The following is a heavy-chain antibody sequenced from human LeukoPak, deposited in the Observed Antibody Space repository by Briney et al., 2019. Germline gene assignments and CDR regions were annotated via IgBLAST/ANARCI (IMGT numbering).Heavy chain of an antibody. CDR3: ARGVSGVCSSTSCYANFDY. CDR1: GGTFSSYA. CDR2: IIPIFGTA. J-gene: IGHJ4*02. V-gene: IGHV1-69*01. Sequence: ASVKVSCKASGGTFSSYAISWVRQAPGQGLEWMGGIIPIFGTANYAQKFQGRVTITADESTSTAYMELSSLRSEDTAVYYCARGVSGVCSSTSCYANFDYWGQGTLVTVFS. D-gene: IGHD2-2*01.